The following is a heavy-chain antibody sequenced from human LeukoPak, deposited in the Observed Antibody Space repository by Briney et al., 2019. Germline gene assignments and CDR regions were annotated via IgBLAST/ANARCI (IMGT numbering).Heavy chain of an antibody. CDR1: GGSISSGSYY. CDR2: IYTSGST. V-gene: IGHV4-61*02. D-gene: IGHD3-9*01. J-gene: IGHJ3*02. Sequence: SQTLSLTCTVSGGSISSGSYYWSWIRQPAGKGLEWIGRIYTSGSTNYNPSLKSRVTISVDTSKNQFSLKLSSVTAADTAVYYCARDRRPYYDILTGPHAFDIWGQGTMVTVSS. CDR3: ARDRRPYYDILTGPHAFDI.